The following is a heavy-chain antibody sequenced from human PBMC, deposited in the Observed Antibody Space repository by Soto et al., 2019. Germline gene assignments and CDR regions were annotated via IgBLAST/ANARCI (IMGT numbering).Heavy chain of an antibody. Sequence: GGSLRLSCAASGFTFSSYGMHWVRQAPGKGLEWVAVIWYDGSNKYYADSVKGRFTISRDNSKNTLYLQMNSLRAEDTAVYYCARDGNEYTYYYDSSGYSFDYWGQGTLVTVYS. J-gene: IGHJ4*02. V-gene: IGHV3-33*01. D-gene: IGHD3-22*01. CDR3: ARDGNEYTYYYDSSGYSFDY. CDR2: IWYDGSNK. CDR1: GFTFSSYG.